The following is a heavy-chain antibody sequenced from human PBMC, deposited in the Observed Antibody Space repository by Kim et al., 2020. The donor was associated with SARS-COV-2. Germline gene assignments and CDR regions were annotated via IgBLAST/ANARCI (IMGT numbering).Heavy chain of an antibody. D-gene: IGHD3-16*01. Sequence: RVTISVDTSKNQFSLKLSSVTAADTAVYYCARGPMYDDYVWGSYGGHFDYWGQGTLVTVSS. J-gene: IGHJ4*02. V-gene: IGHV4-34*01. CDR3: ARGPMYDDYVWGSYGGHFDY.